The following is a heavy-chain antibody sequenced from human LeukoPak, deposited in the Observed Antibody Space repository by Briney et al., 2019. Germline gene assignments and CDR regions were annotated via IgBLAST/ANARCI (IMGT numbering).Heavy chain of an antibody. J-gene: IGHJ4*02. CDR2: IYSGGST. CDR3: AKGFYSNYVYLGYFDY. V-gene: IGHV3-53*05. D-gene: IGHD4-11*01. CDR1: GFTVSSNY. Sequence: GGSLRLSCAASGFTVSSNYMSWVRQAPGKGLEWVSVIYSGGSTYYADSVKGRFTISRDNSKNTLYLQMNSLRAEDTAVYYCAKGFYSNYVYLGYFDYWGQGTLVTVSS.